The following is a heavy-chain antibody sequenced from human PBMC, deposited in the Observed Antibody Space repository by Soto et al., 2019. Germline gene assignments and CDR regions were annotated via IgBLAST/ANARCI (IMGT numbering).Heavy chain of an antibody. D-gene: IGHD4-17*01. CDR1: GFTFTTYA. Sequence: QVQLVESGGGVVQPGRSLRLSCAASGFTFTTYAMHWVRQAPGKGLEWVALISYDGSKKYYADSVKGRFTISRDNSKNTLYQQMNRLRAEDKAVYYCAKGGSNGGSYGGGYFDYWGQGTLVTVSS. J-gene: IGHJ4*02. CDR2: ISYDGSKK. CDR3: AKGGSNGGSYGGGYFDY. V-gene: IGHV3-30*18.